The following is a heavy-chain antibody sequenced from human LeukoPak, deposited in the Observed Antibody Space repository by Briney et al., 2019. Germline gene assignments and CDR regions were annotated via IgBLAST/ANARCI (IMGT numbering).Heavy chain of an antibody. Sequence: TGGSLRLSCAASGFTFSNYSMNWVRQAPGKGLEWVSSISSSSSYIYYADSVKGRFTISRDNAKNSLYLQMNSLRAEDTAVYYCARVAEDSSSWYHYYYMDVWGKGTTVTVSS. CDR1: GFTFSNYS. CDR2: ISSSSSYI. D-gene: IGHD6-13*01. J-gene: IGHJ6*03. CDR3: ARVAEDSSSWYHYYYMDV. V-gene: IGHV3-21*01.